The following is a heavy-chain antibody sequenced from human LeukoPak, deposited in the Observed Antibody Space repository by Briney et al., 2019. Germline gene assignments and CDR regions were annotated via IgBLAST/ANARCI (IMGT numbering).Heavy chain of an antibody. D-gene: IGHD2-2*01. J-gene: IGHJ4*02. V-gene: IGHV4-34*01. Sequence: SETLSLTCAVYGGSFSGYYWSWIRQPPGMGLEWIGEINHSGSTNYNPSLKSRVTISVDTSKNQFSLKLSSVTAADTAVYYCAREGIVVVPAAIGFDYWGQGTLVTVSS. CDR1: GGSFSGYY. CDR2: INHSGST. CDR3: AREGIVVVPAAIGFDY.